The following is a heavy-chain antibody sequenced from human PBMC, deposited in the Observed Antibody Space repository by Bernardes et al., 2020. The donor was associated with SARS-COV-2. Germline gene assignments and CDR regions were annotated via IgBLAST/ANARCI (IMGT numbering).Heavy chain of an antibody. V-gene: IGHV3-23*01. CDR2: ISIFCAAT. Sequence: GGSLRLSCAASGFTFSNYAMTLFRQSPGDVLEWVSTISIFCAATYYTDSVKCRFAVSRDDSKSTLYLQMNSLRAEDSAKYYCARDPLRYIGWFGMDVWGQGTTVTVSS. CDR1: GFTFSNYA. J-gene: IGHJ6*02. D-gene: IGHD3-9*01. CDR3: ARDPLRYIGWFGMDV.